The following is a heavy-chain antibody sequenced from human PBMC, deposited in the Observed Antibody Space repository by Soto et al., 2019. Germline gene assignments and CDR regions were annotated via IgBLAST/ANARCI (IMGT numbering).Heavy chain of an antibody. V-gene: IGHV4-30-4*01. CDR1: GGSISSGDSF. CDR2: VFYTGST. J-gene: IGHJ2*01. Sequence: QVQLQESGPGLVKPSQTLSLTCAVSGGSISSGDSFWSWIRQPPGKGLEWIGYVFYTGSTYYNPSFKSRVSISVDTSKKQFSLKLSSVTAADTAVYYCAKAGSLGYWYFDLWGRGTLVTVSS. D-gene: IGHD1-26*01. CDR3: AKAGSLGYWYFDL.